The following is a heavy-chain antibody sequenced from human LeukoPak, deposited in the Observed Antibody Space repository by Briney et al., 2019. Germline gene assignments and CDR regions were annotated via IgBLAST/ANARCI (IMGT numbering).Heavy chain of an antibody. CDR2: IYYSGST. V-gene: IGHV4-39*01. CDR1: GGSISSSSYY. CDR3: AKSGGYGLIDH. J-gene: IGHJ4*02. Sequence: SETLSLTCTASGGSISSSSYYWGWIRQPPGKGLEWIGSIYYSGSTYYNASLQSRVTISIDTSKNQFSLRLSSVTAADTAMYYCAKSGGYGLIDHWGQGTLVTVSS. D-gene: IGHD1-26*01.